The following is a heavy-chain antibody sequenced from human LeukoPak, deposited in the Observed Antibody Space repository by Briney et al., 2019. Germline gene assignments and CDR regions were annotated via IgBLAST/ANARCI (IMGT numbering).Heavy chain of an antibody. D-gene: IGHD2-15*01. CDR3: ARARIVVVAATVRRNAFDI. V-gene: IGHV4-59*01. CDR2: IYYSGST. J-gene: IGHJ3*02. Sequence: PSETLSLTCTVSGGSISSYYWSWIRQPPGKGLEWIGYIYYSGSTNYNPFLKSRVTISVDTSKNQFPLKLSSVTAADTAVYYCARARIVVVAATVRRNAFDIWGQGTMVTVSS. CDR1: GGSISSYY.